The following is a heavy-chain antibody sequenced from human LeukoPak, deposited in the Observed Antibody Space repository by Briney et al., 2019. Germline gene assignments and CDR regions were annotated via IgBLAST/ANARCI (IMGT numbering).Heavy chain of an antibody. CDR2: INPSGGST. Sequence: GASVKVSCKASGYTFTSYYMHWVRQAPGQGLEWMGIINPSGGSTSYAQKFQGRVTMTRDTSTSTVYMELSSLRSEDTAVYYCARSRITMVRSNWYFDLWGRGTLVTVPS. D-gene: IGHD3-10*01. V-gene: IGHV1-46*01. CDR1: GYTFTSYY. J-gene: IGHJ2*01. CDR3: ARSRITMVRSNWYFDL.